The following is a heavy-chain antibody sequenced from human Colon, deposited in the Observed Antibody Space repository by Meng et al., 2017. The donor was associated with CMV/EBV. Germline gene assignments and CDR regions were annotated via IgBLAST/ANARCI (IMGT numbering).Heavy chain of an antibody. V-gene: IGHV4-34*01. CDR2: INHSGST. D-gene: IGHD1-26*01. CDR1: GGSFSGYY. Sequence: GSLRLSCAVYGGSFSGYYWSWIRQPPGKGLEWIGEINHSGSTNYNPSLKSRVTMSVDTSKNQFSLKLSSVTAADTAVYYCARGTSSGSYHFDYWGQGTLVTVSS. CDR3: ARGTSSGSYHFDY. J-gene: IGHJ4*02.